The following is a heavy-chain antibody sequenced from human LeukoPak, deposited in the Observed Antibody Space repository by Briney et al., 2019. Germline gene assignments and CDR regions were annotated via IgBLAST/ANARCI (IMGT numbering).Heavy chain of an antibody. CDR1: GFTFSDYF. V-gene: IGHV3-11*01. Sequence: GGSLRLSCAASGFTFSDYFMSWLRQAPGGRLEWLAYIGTSGTPIYYADSVKGRFTISRDDAKNSLYLHMNSLRAEDTAVYHCARGRLTTLYYFDYWGQGTLVSVSS. CDR3: ARGRLTTLYYFDY. D-gene: IGHD1-1*01. CDR2: IGTSGTPI. J-gene: IGHJ4*02.